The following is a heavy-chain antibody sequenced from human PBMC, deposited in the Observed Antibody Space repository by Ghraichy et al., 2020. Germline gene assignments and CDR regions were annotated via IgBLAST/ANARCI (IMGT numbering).Heavy chain of an antibody. D-gene: IGHD3-22*01. CDR3: ARAAARIVAGNFDY. J-gene: IGHJ4*02. Sequence: GGQAPGQGREWMGWMSAYNGNTNSAQKLQGRVTMTTDTSTSTAYMELRSLRSDDTAVYYCARAAARIVAGNFDYWGQGTLVTVSS. CDR2: MSAYNGNT. V-gene: IGHV1-18*01.